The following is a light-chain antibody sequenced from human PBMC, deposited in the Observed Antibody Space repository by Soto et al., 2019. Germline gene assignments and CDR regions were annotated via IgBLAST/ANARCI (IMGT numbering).Light chain of an antibody. J-gene: IGKJ1*01. V-gene: IGKV3-15*01. CDR1: QSVSSD. CDR3: QQCNNWPRT. CDR2: GAS. Sequence: IVMTQSPATLSVSPGERATLSCRASQSVSSDLAWYQQKPGQAPRLLIYGASSRATGIPARFSGSGSGTEFALTISSLESEDYAVYYCQQCNNWPRTFGQGTKVDI.